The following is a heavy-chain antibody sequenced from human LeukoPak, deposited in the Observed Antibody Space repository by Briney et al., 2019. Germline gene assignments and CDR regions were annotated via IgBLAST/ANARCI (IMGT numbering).Heavy chain of an antibody. J-gene: IGHJ4*02. V-gene: IGHV3-30-3*01. Sequence: GGSLRLSCAASGFTFSSYAMHWVRQAPGKGLEWVAVISYDGSNKYYADSVKGRFTISRDNSKNTLYLQMNSLRAEDAAVYYCAKDHGSSWYRGYFDYWGQGTLVTVSS. CDR3: AKDHGSSWYRGYFDY. D-gene: IGHD6-13*01. CDR2: ISYDGSNK. CDR1: GFTFSSYA.